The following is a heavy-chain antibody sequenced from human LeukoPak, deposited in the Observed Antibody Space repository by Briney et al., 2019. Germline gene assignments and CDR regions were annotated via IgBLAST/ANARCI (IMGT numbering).Heavy chain of an antibody. D-gene: IGHD3-10*01. CDR3: ARAVLLWFGELDAPPSRLRFDY. CDR1: GFTFSSYW. V-gene: IGHV3-7*01. J-gene: IGHJ4*02. CDR2: IKQDGSEK. Sequence: PGGSLRLSCAASGFTFSSYWMSWVRQAPGKGLEWVANIKQDGSEKYYVDSVKGRFTISRDNAKNSLYLQMNSLRAEDTAVYYCARAVLLWFGELDAPPSRLRFDYWGQGTLVTVSS.